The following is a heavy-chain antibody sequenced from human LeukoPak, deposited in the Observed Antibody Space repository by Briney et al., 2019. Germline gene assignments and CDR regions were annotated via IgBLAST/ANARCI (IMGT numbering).Heavy chain of an antibody. J-gene: IGHJ4*02. CDR3: ASYLSGWPMKY. Sequence: GASVKVSCKGSGYTFGNYGLSWVRQAPGQGLEWMGIINPSGGSTTYAQKFQGRVTMTRDMSTSTVYMELSSLRSEDTAVYYCASYLSGWPMKYWGQGTLVTVSS. CDR2: INPSGGST. D-gene: IGHD6-19*01. CDR1: GYTFGNYG. V-gene: IGHV1-46*01.